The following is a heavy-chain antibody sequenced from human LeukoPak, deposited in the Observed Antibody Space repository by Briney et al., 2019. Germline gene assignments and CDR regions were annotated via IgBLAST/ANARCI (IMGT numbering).Heavy chain of an antibody. CDR2: IYYSGST. CDR1: GGSISSYY. V-gene: IGHV4-59*08. D-gene: IGHD6-13*01. J-gene: IGHJ6*02. CDR3: ARGGTSSSWYSSFYYYYGMDV. Sequence: SETLSLTCTVSGGSISSYYWSWIRQPPGKGLEWIGYIYYSGSTKYNPSLKSRVTISVDTSKNQFSLRLSSVTAADTAVYYCARGGTSSSWYSSFYYYYGMDVWGQGTTVTVSS.